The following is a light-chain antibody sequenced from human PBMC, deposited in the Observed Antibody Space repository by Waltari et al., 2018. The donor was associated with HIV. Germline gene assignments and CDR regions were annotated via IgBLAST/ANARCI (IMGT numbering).Light chain of an antibody. J-gene: IGLJ3*02. CDR3: AAWDDSLNGM. Sequence: QSVLTQPPSVSGTPGQTVTLPCSGSRTNIGSNIVNWYQQVPEAAPKLLIYSNDQRPSGVPDRFSGSKSGTSASLAISGLQSADEADYYCAAWDDSLNGMFGGGTKLTV. CDR1: RTNIGSNI. CDR2: SND. V-gene: IGLV1-44*01.